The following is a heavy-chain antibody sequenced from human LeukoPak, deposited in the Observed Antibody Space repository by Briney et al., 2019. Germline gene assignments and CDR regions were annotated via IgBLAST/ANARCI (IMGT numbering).Heavy chain of an antibody. CDR2: IIPIFGTA. CDR3: ASDGYKASLGYYYYYMDV. Sequence: SVKVSCKASGGTFSSYAISWVRQAPGQGLEWMGGIIPIFGTANYAQKFQGRVTITTDESTSTAYMELSSLRSEDTAVYYCASDGYKASLGYYYYYMDVWGKGTTVTVSS. J-gene: IGHJ6*03. V-gene: IGHV1-69*05. D-gene: IGHD5-24*01. CDR1: GGTFSSYA.